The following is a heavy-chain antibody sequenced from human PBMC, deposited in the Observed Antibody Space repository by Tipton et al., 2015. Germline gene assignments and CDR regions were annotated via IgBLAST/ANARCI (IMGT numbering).Heavy chain of an antibody. CDR1: GDSVSSNSAA. Sequence: GLVKPSQTLSLTCAISGDSVSSNSAAWNWIRQSPSRGLEWLGNTYYRSKWYSDYAVSVKSRITINSDTSKNQFSLQLNSVTAADTAVYYCARLFYSTSWYWSDPWGQGTLVTVSS. J-gene: IGHJ5*02. D-gene: IGHD6-13*01. V-gene: IGHV6-1*01. CDR3: ARLFYSTSWYWSDP. CDR2: TYYRSKWYS.